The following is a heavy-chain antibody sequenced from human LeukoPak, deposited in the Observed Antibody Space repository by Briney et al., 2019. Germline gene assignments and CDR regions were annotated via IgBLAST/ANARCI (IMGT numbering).Heavy chain of an antibody. CDR3: ARDMGPEGADYDFWSGYPSPYYYYYMDV. Sequence: GASVKVPFKASGYTFTGYYMHWVRQAPGQGLEWMGCINPNSGGTNYAHKLQGRVTMTRDTSISTAYMELSRLRSDDTAVYYCARDMGPEGADYDFWSGYPSPYYYYYMDVWGKGTTVTVSS. CDR2: INPNSGGT. V-gene: IGHV1-2*02. J-gene: IGHJ6*03. CDR1: GYTFTGYY. D-gene: IGHD3-3*01.